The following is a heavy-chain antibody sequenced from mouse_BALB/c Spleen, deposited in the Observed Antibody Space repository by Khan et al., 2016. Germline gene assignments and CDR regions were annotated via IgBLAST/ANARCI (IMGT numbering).Heavy chain of an antibody. CDR3: ARSSYDPFAY. Sequence: QVQLQQPGAELVKPGASVKLSCKASGYTFTSYWMHWVKQRPGQGLEWIGEINPSNGRTNYNEKFKSKATLTVDKSSSTAYMQLSSLTSEDSVVYYCARSSYDPFAYWGQGTLVTVSA. J-gene: IGHJ3*01. CDR1: GYTFTSYW. D-gene: IGHD2-3*01. CDR2: INPSNGRT. V-gene: IGHV1S81*02.